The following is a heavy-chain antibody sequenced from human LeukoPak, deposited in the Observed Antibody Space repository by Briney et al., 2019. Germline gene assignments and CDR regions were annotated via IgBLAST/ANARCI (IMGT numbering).Heavy chain of an antibody. CDR1: GESISGFY. CDR3: ARGLDS. CDR2: IYYSGST. Sequence: SETLSLTCTVSGESISGFYWTWIRQPPGKGLEWIGYIYYSGSTNYNPSLKSRVTISVDTSKNQFSLKLSSVTAADTAVYYCARGLDSWGQGTLVTVSS. D-gene: IGHD1-1*01. J-gene: IGHJ5*02. V-gene: IGHV4-59*12.